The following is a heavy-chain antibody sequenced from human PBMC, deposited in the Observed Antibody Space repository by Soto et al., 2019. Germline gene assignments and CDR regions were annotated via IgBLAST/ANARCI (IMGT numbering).Heavy chain of an antibody. Sequence: ASVKVSCKVSGYSFSEMSMHWVRQTPEKGLEWMGSFDGEDGQTMYAQKFQGRVTMTEDTSADTAYMELSSLRSDDTAVYYCGITGATGHLDYWGQGYRVTVSS. CDR3: GITGATGHLDY. CDR1: GYSFSEMS. V-gene: IGHV1-24*01. J-gene: IGHJ4*02. D-gene: IGHD3-10*01. CDR2: FDGEDGQT.